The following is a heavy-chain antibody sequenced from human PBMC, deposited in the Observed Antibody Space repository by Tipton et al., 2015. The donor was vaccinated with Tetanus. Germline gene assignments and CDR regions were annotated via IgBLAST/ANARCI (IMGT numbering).Heavy chain of an antibody. J-gene: IGHJ4*02. V-gene: IGHV3-30*18. D-gene: IGHD3-9*01. Sequence: QLVQSGGGVVQPGRSLRLSCAASGFRFSYSGMHWVRQAPGKGLEWVALISKDGRDKNYANSVKGRFIISRDNSKNTVYVQMNSLRAEDTAVYYCAKHFGVLRYHIDSWGQGALVSVSS. CDR3: AKHFGVLRYHIDS. CDR1: GFRFSYSG. CDR2: ISKDGRDK.